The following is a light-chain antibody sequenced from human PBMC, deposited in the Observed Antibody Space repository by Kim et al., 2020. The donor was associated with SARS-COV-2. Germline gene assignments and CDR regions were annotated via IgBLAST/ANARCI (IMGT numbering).Light chain of an antibody. CDR1: MSKMRKNF. CDR2: RDH. J-gene: IGLJ3*02. CDR3: ASWDDGLNGPV. Sequence: SATHPFFWSMSKMRKNFVLWDQPLPGAAPKLLVYRDHEGPSGVPDRFSGSKSDTSASLAITGLRSADGADYYCASWDDGLNGPVFGGGTKLTVL. V-gene: IGLV1-47*01.